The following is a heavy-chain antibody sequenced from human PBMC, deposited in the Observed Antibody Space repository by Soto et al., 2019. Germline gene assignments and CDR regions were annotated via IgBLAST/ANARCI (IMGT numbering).Heavy chain of an antibody. D-gene: IGHD2-15*01. CDR2: INHSGST. J-gene: IGHJ4*02. V-gene: IGHV4-34*01. CDR1: GGSFSGYY. CDR3: ARGGEDCSGGSCRLPFDY. Sequence: SETLSLTCAVYGGSFSGYYWSWIRQPPGKGLEWIGEINHSGSTNYNPSLKSRVTISVDTSKNQFSLKLSSVTAADTAVYYCARGGEDCSGGSCRLPFDYWGQGTLVTVSS.